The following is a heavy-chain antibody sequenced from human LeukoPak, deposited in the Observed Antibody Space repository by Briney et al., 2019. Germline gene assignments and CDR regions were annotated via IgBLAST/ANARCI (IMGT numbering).Heavy chain of an antibody. Sequence: GASVKHSCKASGYTFTGYYMHWVRQAPGQGLEWMGIINSSGGTTSYAQKFQGRVTMTRDTSTSTVYMELSSLRSEDTAVYYCARGGWYYFDYWGQGTLVTVSS. CDR1: GYTFTGYY. CDR2: INSSGGTT. D-gene: IGHD6-19*01. CDR3: ARGGWYYFDY. J-gene: IGHJ4*02. V-gene: IGHV1-46*01.